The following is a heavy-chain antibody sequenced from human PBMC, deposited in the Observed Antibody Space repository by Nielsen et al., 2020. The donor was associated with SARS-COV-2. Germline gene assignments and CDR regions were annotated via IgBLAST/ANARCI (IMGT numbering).Heavy chain of an antibody. J-gene: IGHJ4*02. Sequence: ASVKVSCKASGYTFTNYGISWARQAPGQGLEWMGWISAHNGNTKYVQKLQGRVTMTTDTSTSTAHMELRSLRSDDTAVYYCARGTGEDYWGQGTLVTVSS. CDR2: ISAHNGNT. D-gene: IGHD3/OR15-3a*01. V-gene: IGHV1-18*01. CDR3: ARGTGEDY. CDR1: GYTFTNYG.